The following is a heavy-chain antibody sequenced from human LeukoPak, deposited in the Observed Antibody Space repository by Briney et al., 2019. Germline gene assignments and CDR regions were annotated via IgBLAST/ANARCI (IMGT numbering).Heavy chain of an antibody. J-gene: IGHJ4*02. Sequence: SETLSLTCTVSGYSISSGYYWGWIRQPPGKGLEWIGSIYHSGSTYYNPSLKSRVTISVDTSKNQFSLKLSSVTAADTAVYYCARGTITYDFWSGYLTSFDYWGQGTLVTVSS. D-gene: IGHD3-3*01. CDR2: IYHSGST. V-gene: IGHV4-38-2*02. CDR3: ARGTITYDFWSGYLTSFDY. CDR1: GYSISSGYY.